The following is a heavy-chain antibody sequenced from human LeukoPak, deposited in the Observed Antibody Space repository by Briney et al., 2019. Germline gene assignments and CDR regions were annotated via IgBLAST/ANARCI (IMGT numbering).Heavy chain of an antibody. D-gene: IGHD6-19*01. CDR3: VKGPRPDITVAHTVEN. Sequence: GGSLILSCAAPGFIFSNYAMSWVRQIPGRGLEWVSTISSRGDSTYVADSVKGRFTISRDNSKNSLYLQMNTVRAEDTAVYYCVKGPRPDITVAHTVENWGQGTLVTVSS. J-gene: IGHJ4*02. V-gene: IGHV3-23*01. CDR1: GFIFSNYA. CDR2: ISSRGDST.